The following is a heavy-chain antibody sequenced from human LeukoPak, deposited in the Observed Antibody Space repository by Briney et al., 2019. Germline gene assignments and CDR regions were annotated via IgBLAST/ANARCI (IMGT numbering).Heavy chain of an antibody. Sequence: GGSLRLSCAASGFTFSSYSMNWVRQAPGKGLEWVSFISSSSSTIYYADSVKGRITISRDNAKNSLYLQMNGLRAEDTAVYYCARDRGGSYSAIDYWGQGTLVTVSS. CDR1: GFTFSSYS. D-gene: IGHD1-26*01. J-gene: IGHJ4*02. CDR2: ISSSSSTI. CDR3: ARDRGGSYSAIDY. V-gene: IGHV3-48*04.